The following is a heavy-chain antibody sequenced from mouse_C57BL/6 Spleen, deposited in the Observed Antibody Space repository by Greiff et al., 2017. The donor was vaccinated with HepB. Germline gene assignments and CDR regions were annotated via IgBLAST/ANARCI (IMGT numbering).Heavy chain of an antibody. J-gene: IGHJ2*01. CDR2: IYPGDGDT. D-gene: IGHD1-1*01. Sequence: QVQLQQSGPELVKPGASVKISCKASGYAFSSSWMNWVKQRPGKGLEWIGRIYPGDGDTNYNGKFKGKATLTADKSSSTAYMQLSSLTSEDSAVYFCARPYYGSSYCFDDWGQGTTLTVSS. CDR3: ARPYYGSSYCFDD. CDR1: GYAFSSSW. V-gene: IGHV1-82*01.